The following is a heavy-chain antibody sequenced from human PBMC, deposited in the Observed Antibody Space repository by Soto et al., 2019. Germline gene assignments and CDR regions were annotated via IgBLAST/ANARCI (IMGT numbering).Heavy chain of an antibody. J-gene: IGHJ5*02. V-gene: IGHV1-18*04. CDR1: GYSFTSYG. CDR2: ISTYNGDT. D-gene: IGHD6-19*01. CDR3: ASGDSTGSPRGWFDP. Sequence: GASVKVSCKASGYSFTSYGINWVRQAPGQGLEWMGWISTYNGDTNYAQKLQGRVTMTTDTSTTTAYMELRSLRSDDTAVYYCASGDSTGSPRGWFDPWGQGTLVTV.